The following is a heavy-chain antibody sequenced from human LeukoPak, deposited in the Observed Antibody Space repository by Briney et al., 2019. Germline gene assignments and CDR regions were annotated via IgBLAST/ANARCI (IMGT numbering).Heavy chain of an antibody. V-gene: IGHV3-7*01. CDR3: ARIAYGSGSYYFDY. Sequence: GGSLRLSCAASGFTFSSYWMSWVRQAPGKGLEWVANIKQDGSEIYYVDSVKGRFTISRDNAKNSLYLQMNSLRAEDTAVYYCARIAYGSGSYYFDYWGQGTLVTVSS. D-gene: IGHD3-10*01. CDR1: GFTFSSYW. CDR2: IKQDGSEI. J-gene: IGHJ4*02.